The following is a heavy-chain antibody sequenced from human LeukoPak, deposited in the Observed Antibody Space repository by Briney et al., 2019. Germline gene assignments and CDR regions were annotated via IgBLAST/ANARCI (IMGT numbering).Heavy chain of an antibody. D-gene: IGHD1-7*01. J-gene: IGHJ6*02. Sequence: SVTVSCTASGGTFSSYAISWVRQAPGQGLEWMGRIIPILGIANYAQKFQGRVTITADKSTSTAYMELSSLRSEDTAVYYCARDLINWNYSPAYYYYGMDVWGQGTTVTVSS. CDR3: ARDLINWNYSPAYYYYGMDV. CDR2: IIPILGIA. CDR1: GGTFSSYA. V-gene: IGHV1-69*04.